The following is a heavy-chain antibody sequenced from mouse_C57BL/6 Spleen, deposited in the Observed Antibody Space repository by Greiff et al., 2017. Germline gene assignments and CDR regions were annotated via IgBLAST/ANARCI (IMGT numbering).Heavy chain of an antibody. D-gene: IGHD1-1*01. CDR3: ARSPPYGSSYGWYFDV. J-gene: IGHJ1*03. Sequence: QVQLQQPGAELVKPGASVKLSCKASGYTFTSYWMQWVKQRPGQGLEWIGEIDPSDSYTNYNQKFKGKATLTVDTSSSTAYMQLSSLTSEDSAVYYCARSPPYGSSYGWYFDVWGTGTTVTVSS. CDR1: GYTFTSYW. CDR2: IDPSDSYT. V-gene: IGHV1-50*01.